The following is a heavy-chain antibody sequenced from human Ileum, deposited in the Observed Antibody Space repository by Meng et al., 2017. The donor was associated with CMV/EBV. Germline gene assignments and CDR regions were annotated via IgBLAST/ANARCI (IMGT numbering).Heavy chain of an antibody. CDR3: ARSRREDWFDP. Sequence: QLPLQESGPGLGKPSDTPSLTCTVSGDSITTTTYYWGWLRQPPGKGLEWIASIYYSGTTYYNPSLKCRVTISVDTSKNQFSLKVYSVTAADTAIYYCARSRREDWFDPWGQGTLVTVSS. V-gene: IGHV4-39*07. J-gene: IGHJ5*02. CDR1: GDSITTTTYY. CDR2: IYYSGTT. D-gene: IGHD1-26*01.